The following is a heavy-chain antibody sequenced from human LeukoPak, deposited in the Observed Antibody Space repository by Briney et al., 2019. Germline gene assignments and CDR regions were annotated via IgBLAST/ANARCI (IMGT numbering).Heavy chain of an antibody. J-gene: IGHJ5*02. V-gene: IGHV4-61*02. Sequence: PSQTLSLTCTISGGSISSGSHFWSWIRQPAGKGLEWIGRMYASGSTNYNPSLKSRVTISVDTSKNQFYLKLSSVTAADTAVYYCAGRTEFRGAFDPWGQGSLVTVSS. CDR1: GGSISSGSHF. CDR3: AGRTEFRGAFDP. CDR2: MYASGST. D-gene: IGHD1-1*01.